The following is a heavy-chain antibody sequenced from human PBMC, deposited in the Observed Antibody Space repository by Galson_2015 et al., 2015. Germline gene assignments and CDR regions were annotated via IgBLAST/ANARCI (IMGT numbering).Heavy chain of an antibody. J-gene: IGHJ3*02. CDR1: GFTFSSYE. D-gene: IGHD3-22*01. V-gene: IGHV3-48*03. CDR2: ISSSGSTI. CDR3: ARDGALWYDSSSYVDAFDI. Sequence: SLRLSCAASGFTFSSYEMNCVRQAPGKGLEWVSYISSSGSTIYYADSVKGRFTISRDNAKNSLYLQMNSLRAEDTAVYYCARDGALWYDSSSYVDAFDIWGQGTMVTVSS.